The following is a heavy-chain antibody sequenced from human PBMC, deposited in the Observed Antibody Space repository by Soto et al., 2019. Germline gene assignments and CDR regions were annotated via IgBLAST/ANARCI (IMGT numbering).Heavy chain of an antibody. CDR1: GFTFSNAW. V-gene: IGHV3-15*01. CDR2: IKSKAYGGTT. Sequence: GGSLRLSCAASGFTFSNAWMNWVRQGPGKGLEWVDRIKSKAYGGTTDYAAPVKGRFTISRDDSKNTLYLQMNSLRAEDTAVYYCAKDPLDDILTGPNWFDPWGQGTLVTVSS. CDR3: AKDPLDDILTGPNWFDP. D-gene: IGHD3-9*01. J-gene: IGHJ5*02.